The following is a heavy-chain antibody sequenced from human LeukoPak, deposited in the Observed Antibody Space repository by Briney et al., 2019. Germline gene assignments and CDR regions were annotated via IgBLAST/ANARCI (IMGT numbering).Heavy chain of an antibody. CDR1: GFTFSSYW. J-gene: IGHJ4*02. CDR3: ARPYCSSTSCYFNYFDY. Sequence: GGSLRLSCVGSGFTFSSYWMSWVRQAPGKGLEWVANIKQDGSAKNYVDSVKGRFTISRDNAKNSLYLQMNSLRAEDTAVYYCARPYCSSTSCYFNYFDYWGQGTLVTVSS. V-gene: IGHV3-7*01. D-gene: IGHD2-2*01. CDR2: IKQDGSAK.